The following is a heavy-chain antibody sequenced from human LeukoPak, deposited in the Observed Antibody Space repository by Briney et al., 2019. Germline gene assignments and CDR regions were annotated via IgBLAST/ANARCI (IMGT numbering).Heavy chain of an antibody. CDR1: GGSFSGYH. CDR3: AAGCSSTSCYWYYYTDV. CDR2: INQSGST. Sequence: PSETLSLTCAVYGGSFSGYHWSWIRQPPGKGLEWIGEINQSGSTNYNPSLKSRVTISVDTSKKQFSLRLSPVTAADTAVYYCAAGCSSTSCYWYYYTDVWGKGTTVTVSS. J-gene: IGHJ6*03. V-gene: IGHV4-34*01. D-gene: IGHD2-2*01.